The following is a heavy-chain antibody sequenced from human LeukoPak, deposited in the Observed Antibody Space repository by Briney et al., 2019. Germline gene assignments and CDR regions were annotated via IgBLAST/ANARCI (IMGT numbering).Heavy chain of an antibody. CDR2: ISYDGSNK. D-gene: IGHD3-3*01. Sequence: PGGSLRLSCAASGFTFSSYAMHWVRQAPGKGLEWVAVISYDGSNKYYADSMKGRFTISRDKSRSTLYLQMNSLRAEDAAVYYCARGRVTIFGSNWFDPWGQGTLVTVSS. J-gene: IGHJ5*02. CDR1: GFTFSSYA. V-gene: IGHV3-30-3*01. CDR3: ARGRVTIFGSNWFDP.